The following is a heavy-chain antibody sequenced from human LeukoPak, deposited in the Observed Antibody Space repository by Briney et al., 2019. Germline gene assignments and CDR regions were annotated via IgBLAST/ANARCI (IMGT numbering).Heavy chain of an antibody. D-gene: IGHD3-10*01. Sequence: TGGSLRLSCAASGFTFSSFEMHWVRQAPGKGLEWVAVISYDGSNKYYADSVKGRFTISRDNSKNTLYLQMNSLRAEDTAVYYCAKDLHYYYGSGSYFDYWGQGTLVTVSS. V-gene: IGHV3-30*18. J-gene: IGHJ4*02. CDR2: ISYDGSNK. CDR1: GFTFSSFE. CDR3: AKDLHYYYGSGSYFDY.